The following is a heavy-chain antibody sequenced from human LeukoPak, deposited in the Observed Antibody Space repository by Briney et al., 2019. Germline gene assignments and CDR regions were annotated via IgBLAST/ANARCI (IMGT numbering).Heavy chain of an antibody. CDR2: IKQDGSEK. CDR1: GFTFRSYW. CDR3: ARDPRPGIAVAIDY. J-gene: IGHJ4*02. V-gene: IGHV3-7*01. Sequence: GGSLRLSCAASGFTFRSYWMNWVRQAPGKRLEWVANIKQDGSEKYYVDSVKGRFTISRDNAKNSLYLQMNSLRAEDTAVYYCARDPRPGIAVAIDYWGQGTLVTVSS. D-gene: IGHD6-13*01.